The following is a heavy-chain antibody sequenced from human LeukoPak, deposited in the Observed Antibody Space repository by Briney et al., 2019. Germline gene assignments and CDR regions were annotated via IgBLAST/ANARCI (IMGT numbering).Heavy chain of an antibody. V-gene: IGHV4-59*08. CDR3: ARRGVSWTFDY. J-gene: IGHJ4*02. Sequence: KPSETLSLTCTVSGGSISSYYWSWIRQPPGKGLEWIGFVDYSGSPYYNLSLKSRVTISVDTSKNQFSLRLRSVTAADTAVYYRARRGVSWTFDYWGQGTLVTVSS. CDR2: VDYSGSP. D-gene: IGHD6-13*01. CDR1: GGSISSYY.